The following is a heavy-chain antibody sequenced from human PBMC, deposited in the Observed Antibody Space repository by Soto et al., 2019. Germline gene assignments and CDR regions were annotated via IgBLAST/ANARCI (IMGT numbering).Heavy chain of an antibody. Sequence: PGGSLRLSCAASGFPFSSYGMHWVRQAPGKGREWVAVISYDGSNKYYADSVKGRFTISRDNSKNTLYLQMNSLRAEDTAVYYCAKGSLLEWLPLYFDYWGQGTLVTVSS. V-gene: IGHV3-30*18. D-gene: IGHD3-3*01. CDR3: AKGSLLEWLPLYFDY. J-gene: IGHJ4*02. CDR1: GFPFSSYG. CDR2: ISYDGSNK.